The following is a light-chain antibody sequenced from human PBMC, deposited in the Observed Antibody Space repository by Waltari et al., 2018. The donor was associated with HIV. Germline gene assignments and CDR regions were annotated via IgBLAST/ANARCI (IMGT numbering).Light chain of an antibody. CDR1: SRAVGSYNL. Sequence: QSALTQPASVTGSFGQAITISCTGHSRAVGSYNLFSWYQYHPGKAPKRIIYDVSKRPSGVSNRFSGSKSGNTASLTVSGLQAEDEAHYYCCSYARSGIPFGGGTKLTVL. V-gene: IGLV2-23*02. J-gene: IGLJ2*01. CDR2: DVS. CDR3: CSYARSGIP.